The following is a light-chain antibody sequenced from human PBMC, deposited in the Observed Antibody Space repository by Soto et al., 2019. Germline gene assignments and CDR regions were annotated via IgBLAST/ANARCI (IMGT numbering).Light chain of an antibody. CDR3: QQSYSTPYT. CDR1: QSTSSY. CDR2: AAS. J-gene: IGKJ2*01. Sequence: DIQMTQSPSSLSASLGDRVTITCRASQSTSSYLNWYQKRPGKPPNLLIYAASSLQSGVPSRFSGRGSGTDFTLTISSLQPEDFATYYCQQSYSTPYTFGQGTKLEIK. V-gene: IGKV1-39*01.